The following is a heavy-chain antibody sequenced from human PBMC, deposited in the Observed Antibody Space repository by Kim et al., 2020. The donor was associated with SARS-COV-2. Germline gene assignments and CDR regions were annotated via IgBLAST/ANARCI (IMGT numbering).Heavy chain of an antibody. CDR1: GGSFSGYY. CDR3: ARVRGFRGLLYYYYYGMDV. CDR2: INHSGST. D-gene: IGHD3-10*01. Sequence: SETLSITCAVYGGSFSGYYWSWIRQPPGKGLEWIGEINHSGSTNYNPSLKSRVTISVDTSKNQFSLKLSSVTAADTAVYYCARVRGFRGLLYYYYYGMDVWGQGTTVTVSS. V-gene: IGHV4-34*01. J-gene: IGHJ6*02.